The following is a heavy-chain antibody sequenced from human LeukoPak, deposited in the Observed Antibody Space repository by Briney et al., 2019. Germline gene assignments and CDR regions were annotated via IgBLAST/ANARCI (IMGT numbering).Heavy chain of an antibody. J-gene: IGHJ3*01. CDR1: GFTFSSYS. CDR2: ISYDGSNK. Sequence: GGSLRLSCAASGFTFSSYSMNWVRQAPGKGLEWVALISYDGSNKYYADSVRGRFTLSRDNSKNTLYLQMNSLRTEDTAIYYCAKPLYCSSSSCYAAFNVWGQGTMVTVSS. D-gene: IGHD2-2*01. CDR3: AKPLYCSSSSCYAAFNV. V-gene: IGHV3-30*18.